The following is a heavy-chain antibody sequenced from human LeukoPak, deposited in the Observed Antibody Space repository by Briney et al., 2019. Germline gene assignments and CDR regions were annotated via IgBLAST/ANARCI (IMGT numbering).Heavy chain of an antibody. CDR2: IRYDGSNK. Sequence: PGGSLRLSCAASGFTFSSYGMHWVRQAPGKGLEWVAFIRYDGSNKYYADSVKGRFTISRDNAKNSLYLQMNSLRAEDTAVYYCARDIGTPSSSGYWGQGTLVTVSS. V-gene: IGHV3-30*02. D-gene: IGHD6-6*01. CDR1: GFTFSSYG. J-gene: IGHJ4*02. CDR3: ARDIGTPSSSGY.